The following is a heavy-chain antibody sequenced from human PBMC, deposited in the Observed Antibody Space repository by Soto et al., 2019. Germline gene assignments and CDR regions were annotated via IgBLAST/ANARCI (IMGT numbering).Heavy chain of an antibody. CDR2: ISAHNGNT. D-gene: IGHD1-1*01. Sequence: QVHLVQSGAEVKKPGASVKVSCKGSGYGFTTYGITWVRQAPGQGLEWMAWISAHNGNTDYAQNLQGRVTVTRDKSTSPAYMELRSLRSDDTAVYYCARGRYGDYWGQGALVTVSS. CDR3: ARGRYGDY. J-gene: IGHJ4*02. CDR1: GYGFTTYG. V-gene: IGHV1-18*01.